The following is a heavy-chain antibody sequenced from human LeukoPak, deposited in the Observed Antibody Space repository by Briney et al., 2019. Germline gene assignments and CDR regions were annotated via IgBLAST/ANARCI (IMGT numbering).Heavy chain of an antibody. CDR1: GFTFTSYG. Sequence: GGSLRLSCAASGFTFTSYGMTWVRQAPGKGLEWVSSISSSSSYIYYSDSVKGRFTISRDNAKNSLYLQMNSLKADDTAVYYCATRPPYCSGGSCKTYYYYYMDVWGKGTTVTVSS. CDR3: ATRPPYCSGGSCKTYYYYYMDV. D-gene: IGHD2-15*01. CDR2: ISSSSSYI. V-gene: IGHV3-21*04. J-gene: IGHJ6*03.